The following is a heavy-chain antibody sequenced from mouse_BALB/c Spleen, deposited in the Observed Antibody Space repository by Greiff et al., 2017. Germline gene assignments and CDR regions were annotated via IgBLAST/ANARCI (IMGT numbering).Heavy chain of an antibody. V-gene: IGHV1-4*01. CDR1: GYTFTSYT. CDR3: ARKLGPDYFDY. J-gene: IGHJ2*01. Sequence: QVQLKQSGAELARPGASVKMSCKASGYTFTSYTMHWVKQRPGQGLEWIGYINPSSGYTNYNQKFKDKATLTADKSSSTAYMQLSSLTSEDSAVYYCARKLGPDYFDYWGQGTTLTVSS. D-gene: IGHD4-1*01. CDR2: INPSSGYT.